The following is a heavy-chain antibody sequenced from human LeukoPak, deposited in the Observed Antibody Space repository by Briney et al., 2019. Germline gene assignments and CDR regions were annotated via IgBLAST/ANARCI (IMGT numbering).Heavy chain of an antibody. D-gene: IGHD1-26*01. CDR3: ARGSWELPAPLDY. CDR1: GFTFSSYG. CDR2: MSSDGSNK. J-gene: IGHJ4*02. V-gene: IGHV3-30*03. Sequence: GGSLRLSCAASGFTFSSYGMHWVRQAPGKGLEWVAVMSSDGSNKYYADSVKGRFTISRDNSKNTLYLQMNSLRAEDTAVYYCARGSWELPAPLDYWGQGTLVTVSS.